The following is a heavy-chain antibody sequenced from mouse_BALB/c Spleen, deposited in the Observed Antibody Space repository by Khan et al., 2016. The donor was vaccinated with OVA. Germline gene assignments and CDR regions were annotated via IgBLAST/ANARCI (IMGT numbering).Heavy chain of an antibody. Sequence: QVQLKQSGPGLVAPSQTLSITCTVSGFSLSNYGVHWVRQPPGQGLAWLGVIWAGGSTNHNSALMSRLSISKDDSKSQVFLKMNSLQTDDTAMYYCARAFYNGAWFAYWGQGTLVTVSA. CDR1: GFSLSNYG. J-gene: IGHJ3*01. CDR3: ARAFYNGAWFAY. D-gene: IGHD1-3*01. V-gene: IGHV2-9*02. CDR2: IWAGGST.